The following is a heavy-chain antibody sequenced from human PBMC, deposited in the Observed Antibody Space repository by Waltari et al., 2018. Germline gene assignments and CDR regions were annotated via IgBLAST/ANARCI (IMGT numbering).Heavy chain of an antibody. CDR1: GFTVSSNY. J-gene: IGHJ4*02. V-gene: IGHV3-53*01. D-gene: IGHD6-19*01. CDR3: ASSGWTDY. CDR2: SYSGGRT. Sequence: EVQLVESGGGLIQPGGSLRLSCAASGFTVSSNYMSWVRQAPGKGLEWVSVSYSGGRTDYADSGKGRFTISRDNSKNTLYLQMNSLRAEDTAVYYCASSGWTDYWGQGTLVTVSS.